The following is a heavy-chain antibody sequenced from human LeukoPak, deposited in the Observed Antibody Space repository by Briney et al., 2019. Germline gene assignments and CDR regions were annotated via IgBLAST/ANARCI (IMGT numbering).Heavy chain of an antibody. Sequence: ASVKVSCKASGYTFTSYDINWVRQATGQGLEWMGWMNPNSGNTGYAQKFQGRVTMTGNTSISTAYMELSSLRSEDTAVYYCARDGEGAAISVNYWFDPWGQGTLVTVSS. CDR2: MNPNSGNT. CDR1: GYTFTSYD. CDR3: ARDGEGAAISVNYWFDP. J-gene: IGHJ5*02. D-gene: IGHD2-2*02. V-gene: IGHV1-8*01.